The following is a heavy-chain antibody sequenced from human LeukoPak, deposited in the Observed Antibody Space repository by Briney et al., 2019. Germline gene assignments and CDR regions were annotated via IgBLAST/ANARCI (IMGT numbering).Heavy chain of an antibody. CDR2: MNPNSGNT. D-gene: IGHD2-21*02. CDR1: GYTFTSYD. J-gene: IGHJ5*02. V-gene: IGHV1-8*03. CDR3: ARHGGDYPDT. Sequence: GASVKVSCKASGYTFTSYDINWVRQATGQGLEWMGWMNPNSGNTGYAQKFQGRVTITRNTSISTAYMELSSLSSEDTAIYFCARHGGDYPDTWGQGTLVTVSS.